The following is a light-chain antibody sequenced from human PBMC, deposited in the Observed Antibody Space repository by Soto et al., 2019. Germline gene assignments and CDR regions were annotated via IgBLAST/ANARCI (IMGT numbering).Light chain of an antibody. Sequence: EIVWTQSPGTLSLSPGESATIPCKASQSVSNNYLAWYKQQPGQAPRLISFGASTRATCVPARCSGSGSGTEFTLTISSLKSDYFEVYYCQRYENWPWAFGQGTKVDIK. V-gene: IGKV3-15*01. J-gene: IGKJ1*01. CDR3: QRYENWPWA. CDR1: QSVSNN. CDR2: GAS.